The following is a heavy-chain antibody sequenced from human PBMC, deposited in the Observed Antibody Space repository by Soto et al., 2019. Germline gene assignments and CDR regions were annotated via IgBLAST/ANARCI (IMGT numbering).Heavy chain of an antibody. J-gene: IGHJ4*02. Sequence: PSETLSLTCTVSGGSISSYYWSWIRQPPGKGLEWIGYIYYSGSTNYNPSLKSRVTISVDTSKNQFSLKLSSVTAADTAAYYCAREGSQLASSGAFDYWGQGTLVTVSS. CDR2: IYYSGST. CDR3: AREGSQLASSGAFDY. D-gene: IGHD6-6*01. CDR1: GGSISSYY. V-gene: IGHV4-59*01.